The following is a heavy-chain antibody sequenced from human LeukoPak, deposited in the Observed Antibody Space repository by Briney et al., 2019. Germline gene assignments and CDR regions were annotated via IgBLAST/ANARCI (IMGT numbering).Heavy chain of an antibody. Sequence: SETLSLTCAVYGGSFSSSSYYWGWIRQPPGKGLEWIGSISYSGSTYYNPSLKSRVTISVDTSKKQFSLKLSSVTAADTAVYYCARGYCSGGSCYSYYYYSYMDVWGKGTTVTVSS. CDR1: GGSFSSSSYY. V-gene: IGHV4-39*07. CDR2: ISYSGST. J-gene: IGHJ6*03. D-gene: IGHD2-15*01. CDR3: ARGYCSGGSCYSYYYYSYMDV.